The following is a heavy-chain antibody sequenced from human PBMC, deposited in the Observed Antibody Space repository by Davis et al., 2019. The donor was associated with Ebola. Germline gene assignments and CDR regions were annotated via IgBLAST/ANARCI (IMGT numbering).Heavy chain of an antibody. D-gene: IGHD6-19*01. CDR1: GYTFTGYY. CDR3: AREIAVAGTTFDY. V-gene: IGHV1-2*02. J-gene: IGHJ4*02. CDR2: INPNSGGT. Sequence: ASVKVSCKASGYTFTGYYMHWLLQAPGQGLEWMGWINPNSGGTNYAQKFQGRVTMTRDTSTNTVYMEPSSLRSDDTAMFYCAREIAVAGTTFDYWGQGALVTVSS.